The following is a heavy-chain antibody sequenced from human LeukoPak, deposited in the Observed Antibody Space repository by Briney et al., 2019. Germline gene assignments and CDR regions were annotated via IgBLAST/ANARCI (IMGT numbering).Heavy chain of an antibody. Sequence: SQTLSLTCAVSGGSISSGGYSWSWIRQPPGKGLEWIGYIYHSGSTYYNPSLKSRVTISVDRSKNQFSLKLSSVTAADTAVYYCVRTEGRFGELGPWFDPWGQGTLVTVSS. J-gene: IGHJ5*02. CDR2: IYHSGST. V-gene: IGHV4-30-2*01. D-gene: IGHD3-10*01. CDR3: VRTEGRFGELGPWFDP. CDR1: GGSISSGGYS.